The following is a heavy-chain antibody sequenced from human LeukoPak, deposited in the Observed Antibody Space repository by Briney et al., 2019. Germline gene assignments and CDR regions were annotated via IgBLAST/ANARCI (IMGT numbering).Heavy chain of an antibody. Sequence: GGSLRLSCAASGFTFSSYAMHWVRQAPGKGLEGVAVISYDGSNKFYADSVKARFTIHRDNSKNTLYLRMNSLRAEDTAVYCCARAATYCGGDCYSDYWGQETLVTVSS. J-gene: IGHJ4*02. CDR3: ARAATYCGGDCYSDY. V-gene: IGHV3-30-3*01. D-gene: IGHD2-21*02. CDR1: GFTFSSYA. CDR2: ISYDGSNK.